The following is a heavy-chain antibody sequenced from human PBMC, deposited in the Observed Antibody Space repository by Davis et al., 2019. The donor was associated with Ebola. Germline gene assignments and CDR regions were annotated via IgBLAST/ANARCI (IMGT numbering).Heavy chain of an antibody. CDR3: ARSTTVTTAAFEF. D-gene: IGHD4-17*01. CDR1: GGSFSGHH. CDR2: INHRGSA. V-gene: IGHV4-34*01. J-gene: IGHJ4*02. Sequence: PSETLSLTCAVYGGSFSGHHWSWIRQPPGKGLEWIGEINHRGSANYNPSLKSRVTILIDTSKNQFSLKVSSVTAADTAIYYCARSTTVTTAAFEFWGQGTLVTVSS.